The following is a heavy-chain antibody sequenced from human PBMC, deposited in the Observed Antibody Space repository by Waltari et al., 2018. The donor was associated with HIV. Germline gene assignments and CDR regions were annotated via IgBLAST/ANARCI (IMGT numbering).Heavy chain of an antibody. V-gene: IGHV3-23*01. Sequence: VQMLESGGDLVQPGGSLRLSCAVSGLNFATSALGWLRQAPGKGLEWMSAITSSGGRTYYAESVKGRFIISRDNSKKTVTLQLKNLRLGDTAMYYCATCNIGSGWYLKSPIRIWGQGTLVTVS. D-gene: IGHD6-19*01. CDR2: ITSSGGRT. J-gene: IGHJ4*02. CDR1: GLNFATSA. CDR3: ATCNIGSGWYLKSPIRI.